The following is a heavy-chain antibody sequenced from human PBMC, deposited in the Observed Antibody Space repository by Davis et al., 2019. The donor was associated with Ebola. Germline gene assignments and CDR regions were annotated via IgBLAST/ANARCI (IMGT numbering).Heavy chain of an antibody. Sequence: AASVKVSCKASGYTFTSYGISWVRQAPGKGLEWMGWISAYNGNTNYAQKLQGRVTMTTDTSTSTAYMELRSLRSDDTAVYYCARADPYSANDAFDIWGQGTMVTVSS. CDR2: ISAYNGNT. J-gene: IGHJ3*02. CDR3: ARADPYSANDAFDI. CDR1: GYTFTSYG. D-gene: IGHD1-26*01. V-gene: IGHV1-18*01.